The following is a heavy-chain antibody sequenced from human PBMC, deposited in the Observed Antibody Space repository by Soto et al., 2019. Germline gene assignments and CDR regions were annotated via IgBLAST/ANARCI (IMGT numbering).Heavy chain of an antibody. CDR1: GFSFSNYA. J-gene: IGHJ4*02. CDR3: TRDPYGGSRYYFDS. CDR2: IWYDGSNK. V-gene: IGHV3-33*01. Sequence: GGSLRLSCAASGFSFSNYAMHWVRQAPGKGLEWVAVIWYDGSNKYYADSVKGRFTISKDNSQTTVYLQMDSLRAEDSAVYYCTRDPYGGSRYYFDSWGQGTLVTVSS. D-gene: IGHD1-26*01.